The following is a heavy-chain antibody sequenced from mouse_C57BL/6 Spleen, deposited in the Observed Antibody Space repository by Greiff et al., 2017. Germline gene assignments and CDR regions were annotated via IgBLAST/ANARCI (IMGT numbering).Heavy chain of an antibody. CDR1: GYAFTNYL. D-gene: IGHD4-1*01. Sequence: VQLKESGAELVRPGTSVKVSCKASGYAFTNYLIEWVKQRPGQGLEWIGVINPGSGGTNYNEKFKGKATLTADKSSSTAYMQLSSLTSEDSAVYFCAVTGTGAMDYWGQGTSVTVSS. CDR3: AVTGTGAMDY. V-gene: IGHV1-54*01. CDR2: INPGSGGT. J-gene: IGHJ4*01.